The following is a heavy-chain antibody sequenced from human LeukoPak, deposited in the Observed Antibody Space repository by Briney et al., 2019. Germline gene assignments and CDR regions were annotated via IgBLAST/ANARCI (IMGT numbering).Heavy chain of an antibody. J-gene: IGHJ4*02. CDR1: GGSINSYY. CDR2: IYYSGST. D-gene: IGHD4-23*01. V-gene: IGHV4-59*08. CDR3: ARQVGKEGQSIFDY. Sequence: MPSDTLSLTCTVSGGSINSYYWSWIRQPPGKRLEWIGYIYYSGSTNYNPSLKSRVTISVDTSKNQFSLKLSSVTAADTAVYYCARQVGKEGQSIFDYWGQGTLVTVSS.